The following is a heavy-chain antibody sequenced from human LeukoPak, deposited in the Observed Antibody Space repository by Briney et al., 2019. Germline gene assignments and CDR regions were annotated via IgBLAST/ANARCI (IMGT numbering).Heavy chain of an antibody. Sequence: SETLSLTCTVSGGSISSHYWSWIRQPPGKGLEWIGYIYYSGNTNYNPALKSRLTISVDTSKNQSSLRLTSVTAADTAMYYCARDYYDSRGEAVDIWGQGTMVTVSS. CDR1: GGSISSHY. CDR2: IYYSGNT. D-gene: IGHD3-22*01. V-gene: IGHV4-59*11. CDR3: ARDYYDSRGEAVDI. J-gene: IGHJ3*02.